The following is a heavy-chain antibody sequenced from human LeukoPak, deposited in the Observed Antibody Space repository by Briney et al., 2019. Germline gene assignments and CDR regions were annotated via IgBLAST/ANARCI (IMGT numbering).Heavy chain of an antibody. Sequence: PGGSLRLSCAASGFTFSSYAMSWVRQAPGKGLEWVSAISGSGGSTYYTDSVKGRFTISRDNSKNTLYLQMNSLRAEDTAVYYCAKPRSPWGSYPTPDYWGQGTLVTVSS. D-gene: IGHD3-16*02. V-gene: IGHV3-23*01. CDR1: GFTFSSYA. CDR2: ISGSGGST. CDR3: AKPRSPWGSYPTPDY. J-gene: IGHJ4*02.